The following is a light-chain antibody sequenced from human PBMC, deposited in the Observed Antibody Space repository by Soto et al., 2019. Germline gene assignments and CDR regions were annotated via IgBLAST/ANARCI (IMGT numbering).Light chain of an antibody. CDR2: GAS. Sequence: EIVMTQSPATLSVSPGERATLSCRASQSVSSNLAWYQQKPGQAPRLLIYGASTWATGIPARFSGSGSGTEFILTISSLQSEDFAVYYCQQYDNWPITFGQGTRLEIK. J-gene: IGKJ5*01. V-gene: IGKV3-15*01. CDR1: QSVSSN. CDR3: QQYDNWPIT.